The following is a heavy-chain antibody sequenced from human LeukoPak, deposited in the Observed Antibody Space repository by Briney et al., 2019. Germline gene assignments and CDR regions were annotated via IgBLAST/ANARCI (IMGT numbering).Heavy chain of an antibody. CDR1: GFSFPSHS. J-gene: IGHJ4*02. CDR2: IGTSSSTI. D-gene: IGHD3-3*01. V-gene: IGHV3-48*04. CDR3: ARDRGTFGVVDS. Sequence: GGSLRLSGAASGFSFPSHSFHWVRQSPGKGLEWVAYIGTSSSTIYQAKSVKGRFSISRDNAKNSLFLQMDSLRVEDTAVYYCARDRGTFGVVDSWGQGTLVAVSS.